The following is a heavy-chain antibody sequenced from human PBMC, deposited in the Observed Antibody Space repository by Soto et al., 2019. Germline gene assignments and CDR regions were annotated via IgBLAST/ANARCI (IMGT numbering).Heavy chain of an antibody. CDR2: IYYSGST. D-gene: IGHD2-2*01. CDR3: ARVDCSSTSCPSGGYYYYMDV. CDR1: GGSISSSGYY. V-gene: IGHV4-31*03. Sequence: SETLSLTCTVSGGSISSSGYYWSWIRQHPGKGLEWIGYIYYSGSTYYNPSLKSRVTISVDTSKNQFSLKLSSVTAADTAVYYCARVDCSSTSCPSGGYYYYMDVWGKGTTVTVSS. J-gene: IGHJ6*03.